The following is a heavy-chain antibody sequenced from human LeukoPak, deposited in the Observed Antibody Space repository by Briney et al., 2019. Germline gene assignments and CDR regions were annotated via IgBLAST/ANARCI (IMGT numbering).Heavy chain of an antibody. CDR1: GYTFSSYA. J-gene: IGHJ6*02. V-gene: IGHV1-46*01. CDR3: ARDGADPFDTSCANGCYYYGMDV. D-gene: IGHD2-2*01. CDR2: INPGGGST. Sequence: ASVKVSCKASGYTFSSYAMNWVRQAPGQGLEWMGIINPGGGSTSYAQKFQGRVTMTRDTSTSTVYMELSSLRSEDTAVYYCARDGADPFDTSCANGCYYYGMDVWGQGTTVTVSS.